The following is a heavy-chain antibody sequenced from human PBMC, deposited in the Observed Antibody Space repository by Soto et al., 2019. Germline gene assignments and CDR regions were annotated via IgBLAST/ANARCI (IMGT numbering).Heavy chain of an antibody. Sequence: GGSLRLSCAASGFTFSNYGMHWVRQAPGKGLEWVAIIWHDGNNKYYADSVRGRFIISRDNSKNRLYLQMNSLRAEDTAVYHCASDLVGASDSYGLDVWGQGTPVTVSS. CDR1: GFTFSNYG. CDR2: IWHDGNNK. CDR3: ASDLVGASDSYGLDV. V-gene: IGHV3-33*01. D-gene: IGHD1-26*01. J-gene: IGHJ6*02.